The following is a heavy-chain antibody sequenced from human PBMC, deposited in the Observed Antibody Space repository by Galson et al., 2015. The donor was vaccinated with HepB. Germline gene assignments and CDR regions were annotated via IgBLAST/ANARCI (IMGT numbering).Heavy chain of an antibody. CDR2: IREDGSER. CDR3: ARGRRYCSGGKCLDF. V-gene: IGHV3-7*01. J-gene: IGHJ4*02. CDR1: GFTFSNYW. Sequence: SLRLSCAASGFTFSNYWMSWVRQAPGEGLEWVASIREDGSERYYVDSVKGRFTISRDNANNSLCLQMNSLGDEDAAVYYCARGRRYCSGGKCLDFWGQGTLVTVSS. D-gene: IGHD2-15*01.